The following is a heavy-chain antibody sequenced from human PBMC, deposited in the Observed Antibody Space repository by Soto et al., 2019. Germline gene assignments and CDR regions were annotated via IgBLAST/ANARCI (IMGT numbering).Heavy chain of an antibody. D-gene: IGHD3-3*01. J-gene: IGHJ5*02. CDR3: ARDFWSGYPGYGWFDP. CDR1: GYTFTSYY. Sequence: AXVKVSCKASGYTFTSYYMHWVRQAPGQGLEWMGIINPSGGSTSYAQKFQGRVTMTRDTSTSTVYMELSSLRSEDTAVYYCARDFWSGYPGYGWFDPWCQGTLVTVS. CDR2: INPSGGST. V-gene: IGHV1-46*03.